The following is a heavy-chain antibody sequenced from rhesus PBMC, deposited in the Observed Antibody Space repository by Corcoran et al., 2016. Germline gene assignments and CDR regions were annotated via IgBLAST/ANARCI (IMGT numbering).Heavy chain of an antibody. Sequence: QVQLQESGPGLLKPSETLSLTCAFPGGSISGVYGWGWIRPPPGKGLVWIGTIYFNGTTYYNPSHKSRVTISTDTSNSQFSLKLISVTAADTAVYYCARDPSLAVAGRFDYWGQGVLVTVSS. CDR2: IYFNGTT. CDR1: GGSISGVYG. D-gene: IGHD6-37*01. J-gene: IGHJ4*01. V-gene: IGHV4S7*01. CDR3: ARDPSLAVAGRFDY.